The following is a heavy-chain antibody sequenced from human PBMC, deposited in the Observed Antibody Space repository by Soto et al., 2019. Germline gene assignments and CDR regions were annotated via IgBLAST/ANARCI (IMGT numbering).Heavy chain of an antibody. CDR2: ISGSGGST. J-gene: IGHJ4*02. D-gene: IGHD3-3*01. Sequence: GGSLRLSCAASGFTFSSYAMSWVRQAPGKGLEWVSAISGSGGSTYYADSVKGQFTISRDNSKNTLYLQMNSLRAEDTAVYYCAIGGRFLEWLLPFDYWGQGTLVTVSS. CDR3: AIGGRFLEWLLPFDY. V-gene: IGHV3-23*01. CDR1: GFTFSSYA.